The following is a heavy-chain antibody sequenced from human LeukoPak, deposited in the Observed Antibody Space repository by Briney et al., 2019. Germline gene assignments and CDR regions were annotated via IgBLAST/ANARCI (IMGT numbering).Heavy chain of an antibody. V-gene: IGHV3-23*01. J-gene: IGHJ4*02. CDR2: ISGSGGST. CDR1: GFTFSSYA. CDR3: AKDRITIFGVVIIPGIFDY. Sequence: GGSLRLSCAASGFTFSSYAMSWVRQAPGEGLEWVSAISGSGGSTYYADSVKGRFTISRDNSKNTLYLQMNSLRAEDTAVYYCAKDRITIFGVVIIPGIFDYWGQGTLVTVSS. D-gene: IGHD3-3*01.